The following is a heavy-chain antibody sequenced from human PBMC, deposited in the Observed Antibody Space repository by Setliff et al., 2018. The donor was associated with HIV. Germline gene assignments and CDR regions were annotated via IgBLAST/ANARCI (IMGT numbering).Heavy chain of an antibody. D-gene: IGHD1-1*01. CDR1: GASIQITDTW. V-gene: IGHV4-4*02. CDR2: IHHTGRT. Sequence: SETLSLTCTVSGASIQITDTWWSLVRQPPGKGLEWIGEIHHTGRTNYNPPLKNRVTISTDNFKNQFSLNLSSVAAADTAVYYCAKRLTGPFDNWGQGTLVTSPQ. CDR3: AKRLTGPFDN. J-gene: IGHJ4*02.